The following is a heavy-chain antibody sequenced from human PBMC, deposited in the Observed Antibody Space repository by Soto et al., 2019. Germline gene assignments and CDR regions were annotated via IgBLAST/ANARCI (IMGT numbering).Heavy chain of an antibody. CDR3: ARESEDLTSNFDY. CDR1: GFTFTRYS. CDR2: ISSTTNYI. V-gene: IGHV3-21*01. Sequence: GGSLRLSCAASGFTFTRYSMNWVRQAPGKGLEWVSSISSTTNYIYYAGSMKGRFTVSRDNAKNSVYLEMNSLSAEDTAVYYCARESEDLTSNFDYWGQGTLVTVSS. J-gene: IGHJ4*02.